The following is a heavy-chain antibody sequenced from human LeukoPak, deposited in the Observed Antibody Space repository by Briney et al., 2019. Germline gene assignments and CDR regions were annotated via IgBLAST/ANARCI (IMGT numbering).Heavy chain of an antibody. CDR3: ARDVGYYDSSGYYLGWFDP. V-gene: IGHV7-4-1*02. J-gene: IGHJ5*02. Sequence: ASVKVSCKASGYSFIGYYMHWVRQAPGQGLEWMGWIDSKTGNPTYAQGFTGRFVFSLDTSVTTAYLQISSLKAEDTAVYYCARDVGYYDSSGYYLGWFDPWGQGTLVTVSS. D-gene: IGHD3-22*01. CDR1: GYSFIGYY. CDR2: IDSKTGNP.